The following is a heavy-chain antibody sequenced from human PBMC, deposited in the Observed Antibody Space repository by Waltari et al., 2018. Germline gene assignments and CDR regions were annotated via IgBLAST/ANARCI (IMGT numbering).Heavy chain of an antibody. Sequence: RQPPGKGLEWIGEINHSGSTNYNPSLKSRVTISVDTSKSQFSLKLSSVTAADTAVYYCARQQWQQRYFDYWGQGTLVTVSS. J-gene: IGHJ4*02. CDR2: INHSGST. V-gene: IGHV4-34*01. D-gene: IGHD2-8*01. CDR3: ARQQWQQRYFDY.